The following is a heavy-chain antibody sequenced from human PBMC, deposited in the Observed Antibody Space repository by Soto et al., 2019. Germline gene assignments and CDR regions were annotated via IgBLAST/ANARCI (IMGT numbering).Heavy chain of an antibody. CDR3: ASSYASGYRAFDY. V-gene: IGHV1-69*02. CDR1: GDTFNFYS. J-gene: IGHJ4*02. CDR2: VNPIVSMS. D-gene: IGHD3-16*01. Sequence: QVQLVQSGAEVKRPGSSVKVSCKASGDTFNFYSINWVRQAPGLGLEWMGRVNPIVSMSNYAQKFQGRVTMTADKSTGTAYMELSSLRSEDTAIYYCASSYASGYRAFDYWGQGALVTVSS.